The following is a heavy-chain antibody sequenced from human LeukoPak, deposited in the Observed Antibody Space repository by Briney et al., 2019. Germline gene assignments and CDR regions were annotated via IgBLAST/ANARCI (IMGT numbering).Heavy chain of an antibody. Sequence: SETLSLTCTVSGGSISSSSYYWGWIRQPPGKGLEWIGNIYYTGNIYYNPSLTSRVTISVDTSKNQFSLKLSSVTAADTAVYYCARHKDYYYSYMDVWGKGTTVTISS. J-gene: IGHJ6*03. CDR1: GGSISSSSYY. CDR3: ARHKDYYYSYMDV. CDR2: IYYTGNI. V-gene: IGHV4-39*01.